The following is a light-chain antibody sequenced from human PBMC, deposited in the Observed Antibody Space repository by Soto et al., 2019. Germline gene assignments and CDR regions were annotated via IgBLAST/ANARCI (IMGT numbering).Light chain of an antibody. Sequence: EIVLTQSPCTLSLSPGERATLSCRASQSVSNNYLAWYQQKPGQAPRLLIYGASTRATGIPARFSGSGSGTEFTLTLSSLQSEDFAVYYCQQYDNWPTWTFGQGTKVDIK. V-gene: IGKV3-15*01. CDR2: GAS. J-gene: IGKJ1*01. CDR3: QQYDNWPTWT. CDR1: QSVSNN.